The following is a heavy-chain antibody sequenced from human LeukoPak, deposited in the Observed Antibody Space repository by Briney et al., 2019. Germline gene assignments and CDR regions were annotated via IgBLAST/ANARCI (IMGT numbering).Heavy chain of an antibody. D-gene: IGHD3-22*01. Sequence: GVSLTLSCAASGFTFSRYAMSWVRQSPGKGLEGVSSISGSDGSTYAADSVKGRFTISRDNSKNTLYLQMNNLRVEDTAVYYCAKYPGGGITFYSEASGYIDFWGQGTLVTVSS. CDR3: AKYPGGGITFYSEASGYIDF. V-gene: IGHV3-23*01. CDR1: GFTFSRYA. J-gene: IGHJ4*02. CDR2: ISGSDGST.